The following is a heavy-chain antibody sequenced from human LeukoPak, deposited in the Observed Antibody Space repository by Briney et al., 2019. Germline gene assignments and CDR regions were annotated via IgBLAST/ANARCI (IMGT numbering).Heavy chain of an antibody. CDR2: IIPILGIA. Sequence: GASVKVSCKASGGTFSSYAISWVRQAPGQGLEWMGRIIPILGIANYAQKFQGRVTITADRSTSTAYVEPSSLRSEDTAVYYCAGGTYGSSGYDYWGQGTLVTVSS. CDR3: AGGTYGSSGYDY. CDR1: GGTFSSYA. J-gene: IGHJ4*02. V-gene: IGHV1-69*04. D-gene: IGHD3-22*01.